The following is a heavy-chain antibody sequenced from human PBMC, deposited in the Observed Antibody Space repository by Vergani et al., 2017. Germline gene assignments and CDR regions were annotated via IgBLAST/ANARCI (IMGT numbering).Heavy chain of an antibody. CDR2: IIPILGIA. CDR3: ASPAGDTAMVPDGIFGY. D-gene: IGHD5-18*01. V-gene: IGHV1-69*02. J-gene: IGHJ4*02. Sequence: QVQLVQSGAEVKKPGSSVKVSCKASGGTFSSYTISWVRQAPGQGLEWMGRIIPILGIANYAQKFQGRVTITADKSTSTAYMELSSLRSEDTAVYYCASPAGDTAMVPDGIFGYWGQGTLVTVSS. CDR1: GGTFSSYT.